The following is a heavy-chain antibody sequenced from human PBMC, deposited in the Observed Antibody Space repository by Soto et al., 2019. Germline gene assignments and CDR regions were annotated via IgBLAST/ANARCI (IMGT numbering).Heavy chain of an antibody. CDR1: GFTFENYA. Sequence: EVQLVESGGGLVQPGRSLRLSCAASGFTFENYAMHWVRLGPGKGLEWVSGISWHSGTIGYADSVRGRFTISRDNAKNSLYLQKNSLRPEDTALYYCAKEKVYSNYQYYFDSWGQGTLVTVSS. D-gene: IGHD4-4*01. V-gene: IGHV3-9*01. CDR2: ISWHSGTI. J-gene: IGHJ4*02. CDR3: AKEKVYSNYQYYFDS.